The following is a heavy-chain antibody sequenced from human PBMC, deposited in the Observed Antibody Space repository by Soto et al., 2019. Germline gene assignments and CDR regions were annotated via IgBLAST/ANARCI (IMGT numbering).Heavy chain of an antibody. CDR3: ARGWGRIFDY. Sequence: QVQLQQWGAGLLKPSETLSLTCAVYGGSFSGYYWNWIRQPPGKGLEWIGEINHSGSTNYNPSLNSRFTISVDTSKNQFSLKLSSVTAADTAVYYCARGWGRIFDYWGQGTLVTVSS. J-gene: IGHJ4*02. CDR1: GGSFSGYY. D-gene: IGHD7-27*01. CDR2: INHSGST. V-gene: IGHV4-34*01.